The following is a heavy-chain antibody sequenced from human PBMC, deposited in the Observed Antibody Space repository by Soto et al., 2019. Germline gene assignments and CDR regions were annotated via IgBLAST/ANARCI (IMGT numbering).Heavy chain of an antibody. J-gene: IGHJ4*02. D-gene: IGHD6-19*01. CDR2: IIPIFGTA. V-gene: IGHV1-69*01. CDR3: ARDVSDWYFDY. Sequence: APGQGLEWMGGIIPIFGTANYAQKFQGRVTITADESTSTAYMELSSLRSEDTAVYYCARDVSDWYFDYWGQGTLVTVSS.